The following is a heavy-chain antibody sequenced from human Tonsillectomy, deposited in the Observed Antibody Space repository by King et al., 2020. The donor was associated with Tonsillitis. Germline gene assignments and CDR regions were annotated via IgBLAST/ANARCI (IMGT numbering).Heavy chain of an antibody. D-gene: IGHD6-19*01. Sequence: VQLVQSGGGVVQPGGSLRLSCAASGFTFSSYGMHWVRQAPGKGLEWVAFIRYDGSNKYYADSVKGRFTISRDNSKNTLYLQMNSLRAEDTAVYYCAKDRPVGSSGIDAFGIWGQGTMVTVSS. CDR3: AKDRPVGSSGIDAFGI. CDR1: GFTFSSYG. CDR2: IRYDGSNK. V-gene: IGHV3-30*02. J-gene: IGHJ3*02.